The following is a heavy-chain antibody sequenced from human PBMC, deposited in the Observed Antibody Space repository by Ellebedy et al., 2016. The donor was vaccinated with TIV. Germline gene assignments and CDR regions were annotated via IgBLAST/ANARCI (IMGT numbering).Heavy chain of an antibody. Sequence: SETLSLXXTVSGGSISSSSYYWGWIRQPPGKGLEWIGSIYYSGSTYYNPSLKSRVTISVDTSKNQFSLKLSSVTAADTAVYYCARAVGDDVLLWFGEFSDWGQGTLVTVSS. J-gene: IGHJ4*02. CDR3: ARAVGDDVLLWFGEFSD. CDR1: GGSISSSSYY. V-gene: IGHV4-39*07. D-gene: IGHD3-10*01. CDR2: IYYSGST.